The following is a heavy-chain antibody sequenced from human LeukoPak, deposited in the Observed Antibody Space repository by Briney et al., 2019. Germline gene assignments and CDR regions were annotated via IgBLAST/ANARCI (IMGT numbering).Heavy chain of an antibody. CDR3: ARGGLTAKDAFDI. Sequence: PSETLSLTCTVSGASISSYYWSWIRQPPGKGREWIGLISSSGNTNYNPSLKSRVPISGDTSKNQFSLKVTSVTAADTAVYYCARGGLTAKDAFDIWGQGATVTVSS. V-gene: IGHV4-59*01. CDR2: ISSSGNT. CDR1: GASISSYY. D-gene: IGHD2-21*02. J-gene: IGHJ3*02.